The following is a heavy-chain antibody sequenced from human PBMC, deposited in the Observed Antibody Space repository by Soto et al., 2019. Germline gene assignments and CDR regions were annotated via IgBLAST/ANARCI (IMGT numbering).Heavy chain of an antibody. CDR2: INAGTGNT. D-gene: IGHD1-1*01. J-gene: IGHJ6*02. Sequence: GASVKVSCKASGYTFTSHAMHWVRQAPGQRPEWLGWINAGTGNTRYSQKFEVRVTISMDTSANTSYMEMNSLTSEGTAVYYCARRRAQRSDYYYGMDVWGQGTTVTVSS. CDR3: ARRRAQRSDYYYGMDV. CDR1: GYTFTSHA. V-gene: IGHV1-3*01.